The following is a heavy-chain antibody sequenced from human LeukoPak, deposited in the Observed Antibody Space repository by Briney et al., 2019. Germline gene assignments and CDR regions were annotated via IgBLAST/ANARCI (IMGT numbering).Heavy chain of an antibody. CDR3: ARGITIFGVVINAFDI. D-gene: IGHD3-3*01. V-gene: IGHV3-21*01. CDR2: ISSSSSYI. J-gene: IGHJ3*02. CDR1: GFTFSGYT. Sequence: GGSLRLSCAASGFTFSGYTMNWVRQAPGKGLEWVSSISSSSSYIYYADSVKGRFTISRDNAKNSLYLQMNSLRAEDTAVYYCARGITIFGVVINAFDIWGQGTMVTVSS.